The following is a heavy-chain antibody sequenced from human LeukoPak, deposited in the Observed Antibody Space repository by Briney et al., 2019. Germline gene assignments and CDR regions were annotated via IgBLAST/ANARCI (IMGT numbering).Heavy chain of an antibody. D-gene: IGHD3-22*01. CDR1: GFTFSNYA. CDR3: ASHDTSGYSLYRCLRT. Sequence: GGSLRLSCAASGFTFSNYAMSWVRQAPGKGLEWVSSITGSGGNTYYVDSVKGRFTISRDNSKNTLFLQMNRLRAEDTAVYHCASHDTSGYSLYRCLRTWGQGTLVTVSS. J-gene: IGHJ5*02. CDR2: ITGSGGNT. V-gene: IGHV3-23*01.